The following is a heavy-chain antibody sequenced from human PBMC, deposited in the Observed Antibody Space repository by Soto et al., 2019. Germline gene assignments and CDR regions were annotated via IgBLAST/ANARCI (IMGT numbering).Heavy chain of an antibody. CDR1: GFTFSSYS. CDR2: ISSSSSYI. Sequence: EVQLVESGGGLVKPGGSLRLSCAASGFTFSSYSMNWVRQAPGKGLEWVSSISSSSSYIYYADSVKGRFTISRDNAKNSLYLQMNSRRAEDTAVYYCARDDGYGYGGNYYYGMDVWGQGTTVTVSS. D-gene: IGHD5-18*01. V-gene: IGHV3-21*01. J-gene: IGHJ6*02. CDR3: ARDDGYGYGGNYYYGMDV.